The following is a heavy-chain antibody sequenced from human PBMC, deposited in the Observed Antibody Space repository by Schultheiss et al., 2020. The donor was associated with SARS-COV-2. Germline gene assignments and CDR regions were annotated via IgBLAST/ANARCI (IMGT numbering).Heavy chain of an antibody. CDR3: ARALKYCSSTSCYLYYYYYYMDV. V-gene: IGHV3-74*01. CDR2: ISWNSGSI. Sequence: GGSLRLSCAASGFTFSSYWMHWVRQAPGKGLVWVSGISWNSGSIGYADSVKGRFTISRDNAKNSLYLQMNSLRAEDTAVYYCARALKYCSSTSCYLYYYYYYMDVWGKGTTVTVSS. J-gene: IGHJ6*03. CDR1: GFTFSSYW. D-gene: IGHD2-2*01.